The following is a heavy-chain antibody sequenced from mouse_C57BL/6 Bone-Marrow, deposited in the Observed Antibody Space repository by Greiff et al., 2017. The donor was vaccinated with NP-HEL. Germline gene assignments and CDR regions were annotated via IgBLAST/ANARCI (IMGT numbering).Heavy chain of an antibody. J-gene: IGHJ2*01. CDR2: IDPETGGT. CDR3: TRRYPLITTEDY. D-gene: IGHD1-2*01. CDR1: GYTFTDYE. Sequence: VQRVESGAELVRPGASVTLSCKASGYTFTDYEMHWVKQTPVHGLEWIGAIDPETGGTAYNQKFKGKAILTADKSSSTAYMELRSLTSEDSAVYYCTRRYPLITTEDYWGQGTTLTVSS. V-gene: IGHV1-15*01.